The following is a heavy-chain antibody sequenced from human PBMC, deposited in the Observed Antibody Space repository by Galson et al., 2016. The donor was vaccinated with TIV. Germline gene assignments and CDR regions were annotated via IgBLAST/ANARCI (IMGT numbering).Heavy chain of an antibody. V-gene: IGHV1-2*02. Sequence: SVKVSGKASGYTFSAYYMHWVRQAPGQGLEWMGWISPNSGDTNYPQKFQGRVTMTRDTSITTAYMELTTLTSDDTAVYYCARFVYGDYVDYWGQGTLVTVSS. D-gene: IGHD4-17*01. CDR1: GYTFSAYY. J-gene: IGHJ4*02. CDR3: ARFVYGDYVDY. CDR2: ISPNSGDT.